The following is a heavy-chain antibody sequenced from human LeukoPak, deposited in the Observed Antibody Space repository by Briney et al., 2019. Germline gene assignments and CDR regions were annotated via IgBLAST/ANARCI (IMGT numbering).Heavy chain of an antibody. CDR2: MYYSGST. Sequence: SETLSLTCTVSGGSISSGDYYWSWIRQPPGKGLEWIGYMYYSGSTYYNPSLKSRATISVDTSKNQFSLKLSSVTAADAAVYYCARPYYYDSRIDPWGQGTLVTVSS. J-gene: IGHJ5*02. D-gene: IGHD3-22*01. CDR3: ARPYYYDSRIDP. V-gene: IGHV4-30-4*01. CDR1: GGSISSGDYY.